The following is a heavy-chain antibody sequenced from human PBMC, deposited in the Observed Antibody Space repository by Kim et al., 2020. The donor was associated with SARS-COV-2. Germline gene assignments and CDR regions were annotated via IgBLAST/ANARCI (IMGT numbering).Heavy chain of an antibody. D-gene: IGHD3-16*01. Sequence: FTISRDNSKNTLYLQMNSLRAEDTAVYYCAKATYYDYIRGGSGGPFFDYWGQGTLVTVSS. V-gene: IGHV3-30*02. J-gene: IGHJ4*02. CDR3: AKATYYDYIRGGSGGPFFDY.